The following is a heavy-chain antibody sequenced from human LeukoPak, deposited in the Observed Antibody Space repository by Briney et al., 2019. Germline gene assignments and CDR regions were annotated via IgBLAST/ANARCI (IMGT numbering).Heavy chain of an antibody. CDR1: GGTFSSYA. Sequence: SVKVSCKGSGGTFSSYAISWVRQAPGQGLEWMGGITPMFGTANYAQKFQGRVTITADESTSTAYMELTSLTSEDTAVYYCVRDGSYYDSSGYYYLYWGQGTLVTVSS. D-gene: IGHD3-22*01. CDR2: ITPMFGTA. V-gene: IGHV1-69*13. CDR3: VRDGSYYDSSGYYYLY. J-gene: IGHJ4*02.